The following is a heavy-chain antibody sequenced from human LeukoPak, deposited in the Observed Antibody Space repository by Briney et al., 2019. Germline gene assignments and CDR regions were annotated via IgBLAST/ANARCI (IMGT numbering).Heavy chain of an antibody. CDR1: GGSISSYY. J-gene: IGHJ5*02. D-gene: IGHD6-13*01. CDR3: ARMGSSSWSPQQYNWSDP. CDR2: IYYSGST. V-gene: IGHV4-59*01. Sequence: PSETLSLTCTVSGGSISSYYWSWIRQPPGKGLEWIGYIYYSGSTNYNPSLKSRVTISVDTSKNQFSLKLSSVTAADTAVYYCARMGSSSWSPQQYNWSDPWGQGTLVTVSS.